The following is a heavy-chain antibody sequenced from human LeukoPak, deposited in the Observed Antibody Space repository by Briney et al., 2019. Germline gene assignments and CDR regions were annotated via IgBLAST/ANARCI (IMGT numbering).Heavy chain of an antibody. J-gene: IGHJ4*02. CDR2: SDWNGGST. CDR3: ARGYSGYDYGNYFDY. CDR1: GFTFSSYE. D-gene: IGHD5-12*01. V-gene: IGHV3-20*04. Sequence: GGSLRLSCAASGFTFSSYEMNWVRQAPGKGLEWVSGSDWNGGSTGYADSVKGRFTISRDNGQNSLYLQMNSLRAEDTALYYCARGYSGYDYGNYFDYWGQGTLVTVSS.